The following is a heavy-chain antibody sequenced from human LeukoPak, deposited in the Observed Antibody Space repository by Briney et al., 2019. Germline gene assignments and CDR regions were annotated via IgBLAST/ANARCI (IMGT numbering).Heavy chain of an antibody. CDR3: ARHIVLMVYAIVAFDI. V-gene: IGHV1-18*01. CDR1: GYTFTSYG. D-gene: IGHD2-8*01. Sequence: ASVKVSCKASGYTFTSYGISWVRQAPGQGLEWMGWISAYNGNTNYAQKLQDRVTMTTDTSTSTAYMELGSLRSDDSAVYYGARHIVLMVYAIVAFDIWGQGTMVTVSS. CDR2: ISAYNGNT. J-gene: IGHJ3*02.